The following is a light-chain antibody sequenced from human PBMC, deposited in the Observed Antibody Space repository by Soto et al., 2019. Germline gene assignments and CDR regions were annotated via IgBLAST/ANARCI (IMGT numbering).Light chain of an antibody. Sequence: VLTQSPATLSLSPGERATLSCRASQSVSSYLAWYQQKPGQAPRLLIYDTSNRATGVPARFSGSGSGTDFTLTISSLEPEDCAIYYCQQRQYWPPITSGQGTRLEIK. V-gene: IGKV3-11*01. CDR3: QQRQYWPPIT. CDR1: QSVSSY. CDR2: DTS. J-gene: IGKJ5*01.